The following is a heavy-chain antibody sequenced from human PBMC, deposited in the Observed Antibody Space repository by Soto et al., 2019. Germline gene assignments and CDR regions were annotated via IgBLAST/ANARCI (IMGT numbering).Heavy chain of an antibody. D-gene: IGHD4-17*01. CDR1: GGSISNSY. CDR3: ARGGSMTTVTLNWFDP. V-gene: IGHV4-59*12. CDR2: IYSSGST. Sequence: SETLSLTCTVSGGSISNSYWSWIRQSPGKGLEWIGYIYSSGSTNYNPSLKSRVTISVDRSKNQFSLKLSSVTAADTAVYYCARGGSMTTVTLNWFDPWGQGTLVTVSS. J-gene: IGHJ5*02.